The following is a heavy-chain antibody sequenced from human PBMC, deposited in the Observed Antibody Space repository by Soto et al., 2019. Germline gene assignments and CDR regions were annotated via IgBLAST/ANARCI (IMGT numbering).Heavy chain of an antibody. V-gene: IGHV1-46*03. CDR3: ARVVVRGVQPYYYYYYMDV. J-gene: IGHJ6*03. CDR2: INPSGGST. Sequence: ASVKVSCKASGYTFTSNYMHWVRQAPGQRIDWMGIINPSGGSTSYAQKFQGRVTMTRDTSTSTVYMELSSLRSEDTAVYYCARVVVRGVQPYYYYYYMDVWGKGTTVTVSS. D-gene: IGHD3-10*01. CDR1: GYTFTSNY.